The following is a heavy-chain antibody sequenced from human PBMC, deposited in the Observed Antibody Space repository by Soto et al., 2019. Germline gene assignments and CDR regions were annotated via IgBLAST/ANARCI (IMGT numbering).Heavy chain of an antibody. D-gene: IGHD2-15*01. Sequence: ASVKVSCKASGYSFTSNDINWVRQAPGQGLEWMGWMNPNSGNTGYAQKFQGRVTMTRDTSTSTAYMELSSLKSEDMAIYYCVGCFSGGSCYNYWGQGTLVTVSS. J-gene: IGHJ4*02. CDR3: VGCFSGGSCYNY. CDR1: GYSFTSND. V-gene: IGHV1-8*01. CDR2: MNPNSGNT.